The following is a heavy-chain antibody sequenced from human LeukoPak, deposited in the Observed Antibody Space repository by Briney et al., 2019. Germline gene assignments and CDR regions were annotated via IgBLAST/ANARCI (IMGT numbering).Heavy chain of an antibody. J-gene: IGHJ4*02. Sequence: SETLSLTCIVSGGSIISYYWNWIRQPPGKRLEWIGYIYYSGYTNNNPSPKIRVNISVYTSKNQISLNLNSVTAADPAVYYCARGLGFYDYVWGSHRYTPYYFDYWGQGTLVTVSS. V-gene: IGHV4-59*01. CDR3: ARGLGFYDYVWGSHRYTPYYFDY. CDR1: GGSIISYY. D-gene: IGHD3-16*02. CDR2: IYYSGYT.